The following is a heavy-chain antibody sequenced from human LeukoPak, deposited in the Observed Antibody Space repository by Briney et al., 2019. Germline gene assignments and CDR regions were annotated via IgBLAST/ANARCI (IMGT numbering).Heavy chain of an antibody. V-gene: IGHV4-31*03. CDR2: IYYSGST. Sequence: PSETLSLTCTVSGGSISSGGYYWSWIRQHPGKGLEWIGYIYYSGSTYYNPSLKSRVTISVDTSKNQFSLKLSSVTAADTAVYYCARSRPRRAGLDYWGQGTLVTVSS. J-gene: IGHJ4*02. CDR3: ARSRPRRAGLDY. CDR1: GGSISSGGYY.